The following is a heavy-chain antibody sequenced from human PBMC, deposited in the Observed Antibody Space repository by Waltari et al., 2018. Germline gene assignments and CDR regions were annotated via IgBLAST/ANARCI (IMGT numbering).Heavy chain of an antibody. D-gene: IGHD1-1*01. J-gene: IGHJ6*02. CDR2: ISHSGST. CDR3: ARLSRRSGTPVFGGRNYYGMDV. V-gene: IGHV4-34*01. Sequence: QVQLQQWGAGLLKPSETLSLTCAVHGGSFSGYFWSWIRQTPGEGLEWIGEISHSGSTNHHPSLQSRVTGSKDTSKNQFSLELTSVTAADTAVYFCARLSRRSGTPVFGGRNYYGMDVWGQGTTVTVSS. CDR1: GGSFSGYF.